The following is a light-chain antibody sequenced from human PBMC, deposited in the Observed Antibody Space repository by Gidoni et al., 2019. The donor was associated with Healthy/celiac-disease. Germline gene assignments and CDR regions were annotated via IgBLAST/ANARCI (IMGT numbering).Light chain of an antibody. V-gene: IGKV3-20*01. CDR2: GAS. CDR1: QSVSSSY. CDR3: QQYGSSPPANT. J-gene: IGKJ3*01. Sequence: EIVLTQSPGPLSLSPGERATLSCRASQSVSSSYLAWYQQKPGQAPRLLIYGASSRATGIPDRFSGSGSGTDVTLTISRLEPEDFAVYYCQQYGSSPPANTFGPGTKVDIK.